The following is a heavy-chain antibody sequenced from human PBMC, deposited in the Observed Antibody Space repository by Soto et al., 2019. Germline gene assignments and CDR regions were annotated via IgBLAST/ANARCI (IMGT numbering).Heavy chain of an antibody. Sequence: GGSLRLSCAASGFTFSSYGMHWVRQAPGKGLEWVAVISYDGSNKYYADSVKGRFTISRDNSKNTLYLQMNSLRAEDTAVYYCAKIITGTPDDAFDIWGQGTMVTVSS. V-gene: IGHV3-30*18. D-gene: IGHD1-20*01. CDR2: ISYDGSNK. CDR1: GFTFSSYG. J-gene: IGHJ3*02. CDR3: AKIITGTPDDAFDI.